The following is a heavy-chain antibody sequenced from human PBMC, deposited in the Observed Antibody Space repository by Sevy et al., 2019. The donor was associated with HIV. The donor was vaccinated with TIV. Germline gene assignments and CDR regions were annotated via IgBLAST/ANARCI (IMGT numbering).Heavy chain of an antibody. V-gene: IGHV3-21*01. D-gene: IGHD6-13*01. CDR3: ARDGSGIATAVKGYAFDL. J-gene: IGHJ3*01. CDR1: GFTFSSYS. CDR2: ITGTFNYI. Sequence: GGSLRLSCAASGFTFSSYSMNWVRQAPGKGLEWVSSITGTFNYIYYADSVKGRFTISRDNAKNSLYLQMNSLRAEDTAVYFCARDGSGIATAVKGYAFDLWGQGTMVTVSS.